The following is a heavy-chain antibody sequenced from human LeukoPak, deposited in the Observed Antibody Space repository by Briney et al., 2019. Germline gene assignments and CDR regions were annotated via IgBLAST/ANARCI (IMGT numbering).Heavy chain of an antibody. CDR2: IIPILGIA. Sequence: SVKVSCKASGYTFTGYYMHWVRQAPGQGLEWMGRIIPILGIANYAQKFQGRVTITADKSTSTAYMELSSLRSEDTAVYYCARGFPGDRAPLQTFDYWGQGTLVTVSS. D-gene: IGHD3-10*01. V-gene: IGHV1-69*04. CDR1: GYTFTGYY. CDR3: ARGFPGDRAPLQTFDY. J-gene: IGHJ4*02.